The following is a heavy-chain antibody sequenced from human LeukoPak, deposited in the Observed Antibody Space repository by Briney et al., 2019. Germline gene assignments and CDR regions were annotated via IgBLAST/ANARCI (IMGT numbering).Heavy chain of an antibody. Sequence: ASVKVSCKASGYTFTGYYMHWVRQAPGQGLEWMGWISAYNGNTNYAQKLQGRVTMTTDTSTSTAYMELRSLRSDDTAVYYCARDSATTVTGGDYWGQGTLVTVSS. CDR3: ARDSATTVTGGDY. J-gene: IGHJ4*02. D-gene: IGHD4-17*01. CDR1: GYTFTGYY. CDR2: ISAYNGNT. V-gene: IGHV1-18*04.